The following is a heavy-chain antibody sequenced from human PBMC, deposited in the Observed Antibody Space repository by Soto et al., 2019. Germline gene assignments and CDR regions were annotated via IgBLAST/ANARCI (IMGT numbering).Heavy chain of an antibody. D-gene: IGHD5-12*01. Sequence: QVQLQQSGAGLVRPSQTLSLTCSISGDSVSSNTASWNWIRQSPSRGLEWLGRTFFRSQWYNDYAVSGHSRIIINPDTSKNQFSLHLNSVTPEDTAVYYCAKGDNLGPKTGYAFDPWGQGTLVAVSS. J-gene: IGHJ5*02. CDR3: AKGDNLGPKTGYAFDP. CDR1: GDSVSSNTAS. V-gene: IGHV6-1*01. CDR2: TFFRSQWYN.